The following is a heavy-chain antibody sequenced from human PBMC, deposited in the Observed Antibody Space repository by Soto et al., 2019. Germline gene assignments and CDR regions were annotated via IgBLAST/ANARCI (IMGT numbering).Heavy chain of an antibody. CDR2: INPSGGST. D-gene: IGHD2-2*01. CDR1: GYTFSNHG. Sequence: ASVKVSCKASGYTFSNHGITWVRQAPGQGLEWMGIINPSGGSTRYAQKFQGRVTMTRDTSTSTVYMEMSSLRSEDTAVYYCARDLTAYCSSTSCYSSAMDVWGQGTTVTVSS. J-gene: IGHJ6*02. V-gene: IGHV1-46*01. CDR3: ARDLTAYCSSTSCYSSAMDV.